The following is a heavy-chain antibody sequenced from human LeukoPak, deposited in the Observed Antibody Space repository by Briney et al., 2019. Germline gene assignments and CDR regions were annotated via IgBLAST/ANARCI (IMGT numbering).Heavy chain of an antibody. V-gene: IGHV4-34*01. J-gene: IGHJ5*02. CDR1: GGSFSGYY. Sequence: SETLSLTCAVYGGSFSGYYWSWIRQPPGKGLEWIGEINHSGSTNYNPPLKSRVTISVDTSKNQFSLKLSSVTAADTAMYYCARELYVTVAGTSADWFDPWGQGTLVTVSS. CDR2: INHSGST. D-gene: IGHD6-19*01. CDR3: ARELYVTVAGTSADWFDP.